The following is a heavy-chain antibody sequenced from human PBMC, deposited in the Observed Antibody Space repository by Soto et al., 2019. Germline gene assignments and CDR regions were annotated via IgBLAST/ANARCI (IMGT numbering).Heavy chain of an antibody. V-gene: IGHV3-7*05. CDR1: GFTFSSYW. J-gene: IGHJ4*02. Sequence: EVQVVESGGGLVQPGGTLRLSCAASGFTFSSYWMSWVRQAPGKGLEWVAKIKVDGSEKYYLDSVKGRFTISRDNAKYAMYLQMDIMRVEEAVDYYCARGVSSTFDYWGQGTLVPVSS. D-gene: IGHD3-16*01. CDR2: IKVDGSEK. CDR3: ARGVSSTFDY.